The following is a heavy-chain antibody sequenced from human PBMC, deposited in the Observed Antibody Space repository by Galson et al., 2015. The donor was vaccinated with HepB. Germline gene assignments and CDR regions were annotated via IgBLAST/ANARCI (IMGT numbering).Heavy chain of an antibody. CDR1: GFTFRNYW. CDR2: IKGDGSGI. CDR3: GTDKWGFPDY. D-gene: IGHD7-27*01. J-gene: IGHJ4*02. Sequence: SLRLSCAASGFTFRNYWMVWVRQAPGKGLMWVSRIKGDGSGITYVDSVKGRFTISRDNAKNTVYLEMSSLRDEDTAVYYCGTDKWGFPDYWGQGTLVTVSS. V-gene: IGHV3-74*03.